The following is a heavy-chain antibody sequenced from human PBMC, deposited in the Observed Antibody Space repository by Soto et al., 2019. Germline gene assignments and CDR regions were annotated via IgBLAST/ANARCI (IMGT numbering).Heavy chain of an antibody. J-gene: IGHJ4*02. D-gene: IGHD6-6*01. CDR3: ARRKYFDY. CDR2: IRSKAYGGTT. Sequence: GGSLRLSCAASGFTFSSYSMSWFRQVPGKGLEWVGFIRSKAYGGTTECAASVKGRFTISRDDSESIAYLHMNSLETEDSAVYYCARRKYFDYWGQGALVTVSS. CDR1: GFTFSSYS. V-gene: IGHV3-49*03.